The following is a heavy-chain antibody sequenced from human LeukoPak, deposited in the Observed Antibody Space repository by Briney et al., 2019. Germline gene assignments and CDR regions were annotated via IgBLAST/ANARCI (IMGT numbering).Heavy chain of an antibody. D-gene: IGHD5-12*01. CDR2: IYYSGST. Sequence: SQTLSLTRTVSGRSLSIGGYYWGWIRQHPGKGLEWVGYIYYSGSTCYNPSLKSRVNISLDTSKNQFSLKLRSVTAADAAVYYCARGTGIVAAILDYLGQGTLVTVSS. CDR3: ARGTGIVAAILDY. CDR1: GRSLSIGGYY. V-gene: IGHV4-31*02. J-gene: IGHJ4*02.